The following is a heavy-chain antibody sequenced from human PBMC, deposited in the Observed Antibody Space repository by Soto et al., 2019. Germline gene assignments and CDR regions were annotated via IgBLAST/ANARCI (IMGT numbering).Heavy chain of an antibody. CDR1: GYSLTSYW. D-gene: IGHD6-6*01. CDR2: IYPGDSDT. CDR3: ARQGNSSSSDMSYYYGMDV. J-gene: IGHJ6*02. V-gene: IGHV5-51*01. Sequence: GESLKISCKGSGYSLTSYWIGWVRQMPGKGLEWMGIIYPGDSDTRYSPSFQGQVTISADKSISTAYLQWSSLKASDTAMYYCARQGNSSSSDMSYYYGMDVWGQGTTVTVSS.